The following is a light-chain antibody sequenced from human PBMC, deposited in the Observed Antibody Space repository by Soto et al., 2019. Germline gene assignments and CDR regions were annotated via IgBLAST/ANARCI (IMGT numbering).Light chain of an antibody. CDR2: DVS. J-gene: IGLJ1*01. CDR1: SSDVGGYNY. CDR3: SPYTSSSTYV. Sequence: QSVLTQPASVSGSPGQSITISCTGTSSDVGGYNYVSWYQQHPGKAHKLMIYDVSNRPSGVSNRFSGSKSGNTASLTISGLQAEDEADYYCSPYTSSSTYVFGTGTKVTVL. V-gene: IGLV2-14*01.